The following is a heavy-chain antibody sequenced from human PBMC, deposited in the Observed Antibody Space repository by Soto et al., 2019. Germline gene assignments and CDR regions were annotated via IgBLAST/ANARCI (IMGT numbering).Heavy chain of an antibody. CDR1: GFTFSSYG. Sequence: EVQLLESGGGLVQPGGSLRLSCAASGFTFSSYGMSWVRQAPGKGLEWVSSITSSGGSTYYADSVKGRFTISRDNSKNTLYLQMNSLRAEDTAVYYCAKVGITGTKYFEYWGQGTVVTVSS. CDR3: AKVGITGTKYFEY. CDR2: ITSSGGST. J-gene: IGHJ4*02. D-gene: IGHD1-20*01. V-gene: IGHV3-23*01.